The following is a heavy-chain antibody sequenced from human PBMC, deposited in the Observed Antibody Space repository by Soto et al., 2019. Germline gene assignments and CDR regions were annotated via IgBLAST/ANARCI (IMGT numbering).Heavy chain of an antibody. CDR3: ARVNPPYP. V-gene: IGHV3-53*01. Sequence: TGGSLRLSCAASGFTVSSNYMSWVRQAPGKGLEWISFIYGGGATLYADSVKGRFTISRDNSKNTVYLQMNGLRLDDTAMYYCARVNPPYPWGQGTLVTVSS. CDR2: IYGGGAT. J-gene: IGHJ5*02. CDR1: GFTVSSNY.